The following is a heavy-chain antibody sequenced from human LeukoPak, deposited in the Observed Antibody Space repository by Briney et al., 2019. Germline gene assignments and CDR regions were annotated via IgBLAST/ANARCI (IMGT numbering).Heavy chain of an antibody. CDR3: ATDSSSWNIFDS. D-gene: IGHD6-13*01. CDR2: ITSTGFGK. Sequence: QAGGSLRLSCVASGFTLTTYSMAWVRQAPGKGLDWVSSITSTGFGKYYASSVKGRFTISRDNSKNTVLLQMDNLSDDDTAIYYCATDSSSWNIFDSWGQGTLVTVSS. V-gene: IGHV3-23*01. J-gene: IGHJ5*01. CDR1: GFTLTTYS.